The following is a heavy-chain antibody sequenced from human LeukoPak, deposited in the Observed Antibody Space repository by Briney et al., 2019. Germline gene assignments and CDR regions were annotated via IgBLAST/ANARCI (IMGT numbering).Heavy chain of an antibody. V-gene: IGHV4-39*02. CDR3: VREVQLWRQNMYFYYMDA. D-gene: IGHD3-16*01. J-gene: IGHJ6*03. Sequence: SETLSLTCTVSGDSVSSTTYYWGWIRQPPGKGLEWMANIYYTGSTYSNPSLKSRVSMSVDTSKNQFSLKMSSLTAADTAVYFCVREVQLWRQNMYFYYMDAWGKGTTVIVSS. CDR1: GDSVSSTTYY. CDR2: IYYTGST.